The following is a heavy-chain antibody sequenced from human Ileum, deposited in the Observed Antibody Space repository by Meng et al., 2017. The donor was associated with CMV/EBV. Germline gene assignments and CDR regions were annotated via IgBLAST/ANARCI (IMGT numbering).Heavy chain of an antibody. V-gene: IGHV3-66*02. Sequence: GGSLRLSCAASGFTVSSNYMNWVRQAPGKGLEWVSVITGGGNTYYADSVKGRFTISRDNSKNTLYLQMNSLRAEDTAVYYCARGIAARPGYWGQGTLVTVSS. CDR2: ITGGGNT. CDR1: GFTVSSNY. D-gene: IGHD6-6*01. CDR3: ARGIAARPGY. J-gene: IGHJ4*02.